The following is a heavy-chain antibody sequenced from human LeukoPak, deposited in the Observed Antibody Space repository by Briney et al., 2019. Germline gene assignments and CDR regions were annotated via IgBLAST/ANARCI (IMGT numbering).Heavy chain of an antibody. J-gene: IGHJ6*02. CDR2: ITGSGSRT. CDR1: GFNFSTYA. D-gene: IGHD1-26*01. V-gene: IGHV3-23*01. Sequence: GGSLRLSCAASGFNFSTYAITWVRQAPGKGLEWVAGITGSGSRTHYADSVKGRFTISRDNSKNTLYLQMSSLRAEDMAIYSCAKEVGATSSYYTMDVWGQGTTVTVSS. CDR3: AKEVGATSSYYTMDV.